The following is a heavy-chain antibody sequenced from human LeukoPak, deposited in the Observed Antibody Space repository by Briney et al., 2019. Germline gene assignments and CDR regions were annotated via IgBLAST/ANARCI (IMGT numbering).Heavy chain of an antibody. Sequence: SQTLSLTCTVSGGSVSSGDYYWSWIRQPPGKGPEWIGYIYHTGDTYYNPSLKSRATISVDTSQNQFSLKLSSVTAADTAVYYCARHRREAAAPLDYWGQGTLVTVSS. D-gene: IGHD6-13*01. CDR2: IYHTGDT. CDR1: GGSVSSGDYY. J-gene: IGHJ4*02. CDR3: ARHRREAAAPLDY. V-gene: IGHV4-30-4*01.